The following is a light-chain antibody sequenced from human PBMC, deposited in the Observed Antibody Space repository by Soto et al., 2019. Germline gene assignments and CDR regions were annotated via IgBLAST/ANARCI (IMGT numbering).Light chain of an antibody. CDR2: DAS. V-gene: IGKV3-11*01. Sequence: EIVLTQSPATLSLSPGERATLSCRASQSVRRYLAWYQTKPGQAPRLLIYDASNRATGIPARFSGSGSGTDFTLTISSLDPEDFAFYYFQQSSNWPPWTFGQGTKVEIK. CDR1: QSVRRY. CDR3: QQSSNWPPWT. J-gene: IGKJ1*01.